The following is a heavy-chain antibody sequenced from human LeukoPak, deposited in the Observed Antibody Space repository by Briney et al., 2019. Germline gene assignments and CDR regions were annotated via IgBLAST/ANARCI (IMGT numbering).Heavy chain of an antibody. CDR2: ISNDGGNR. CDR1: GFTFSYYA. V-gene: IGHV3-30-3*01. Sequence: QPGRSLRLSCVASGFTSGFTFSYYAMHWVRRAPGKGLEWVAFISNDGGNRYFANSVKGRFTISRDNSKNTVYLQMNSLGAEDTAVYYCADSDGYYYDVWGQGTLVTVS. D-gene: IGHD2-15*01. J-gene: IGHJ4*02. CDR3: ADSDGYYYDV.